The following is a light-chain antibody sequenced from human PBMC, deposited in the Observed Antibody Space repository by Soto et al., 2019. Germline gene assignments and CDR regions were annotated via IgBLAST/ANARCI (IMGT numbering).Light chain of an antibody. Sequence: QSALTQPASVSGSPGQSITISCTGTSSDVGGYNYVSWYQQHPGNAPKLMIYEVSNRPTGVSNRCSGSKSGNTASLTISGLQAEDEADYYCSSYTSSNTLVVFGTGTKLTVL. J-gene: IGLJ1*01. CDR1: SSDVGGYNY. CDR3: SSYTSSNTLVV. CDR2: EVS. V-gene: IGLV2-14*01.